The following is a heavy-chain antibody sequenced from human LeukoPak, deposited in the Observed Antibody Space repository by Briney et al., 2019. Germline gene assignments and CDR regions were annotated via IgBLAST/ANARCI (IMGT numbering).Heavy chain of an antibody. V-gene: IGHV4-59*01. J-gene: IGHJ4*02. Sequence: SETLSLTCTVSGGSISSYYWSWIRQPPGKGLEWIGYIYYSGSTNYNPSLKSRVTISVDTSKNQFSLKLSSVTAADTAVYYCARDHRSRYYDSLDYWGQGTLVTVSS. D-gene: IGHD3-22*01. CDR2: IYYSGST. CDR1: GGSISSYY. CDR3: ARDHRSRYYDSLDY.